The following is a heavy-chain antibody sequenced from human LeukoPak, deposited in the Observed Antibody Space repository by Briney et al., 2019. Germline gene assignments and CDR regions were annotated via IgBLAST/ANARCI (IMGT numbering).Heavy chain of an antibody. CDR3: ATLRWYDSSGYDAFDI. V-gene: IGHV3-30*04. J-gene: IGHJ3*02. Sequence: GGSLRLSCAASGFTFSSYAMHWVRQAPGKGLEWVAVISYDGSNKYYADSVKGRFTISRDNSKNTLYLQMNSLRAEDTAVYYCATLRWYDSSGYDAFDIWGQGTMVTVSS. CDR2: ISYDGSNK. CDR1: GFTFSSYA. D-gene: IGHD3-22*01.